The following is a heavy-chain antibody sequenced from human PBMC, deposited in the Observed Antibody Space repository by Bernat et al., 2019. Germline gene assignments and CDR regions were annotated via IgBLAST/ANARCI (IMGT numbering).Heavy chain of an antibody. CDR1: GYTFTSYA. CDR3: ARGPNLMLINLDY. V-gene: IGHV1-3*01. CDR2: INAGNGNT. D-gene: IGHD3-16*01. J-gene: IGHJ4*02. Sequence: QVQLVQSGAEVKKPGASVKVSCKASGYTFTSYAMHWVRQAPGQRLEWMGWINAGNGNTKYSQKFQGRVTITRDTSASTAYMELSSLRSEDMAVYYWARGPNLMLINLDYWGQGTLGTGSS.